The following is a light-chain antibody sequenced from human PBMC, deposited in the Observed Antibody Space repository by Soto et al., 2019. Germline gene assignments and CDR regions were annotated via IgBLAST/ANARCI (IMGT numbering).Light chain of an antibody. Sequence: EIVLTQSPGTLSLSPGERATLSCRASQSVSRDLAWYQQKPGQAPRLLIFRASTRATGVPARFSGRGSGTDFTLTISRLEPEDFAVYYCQQYGNSPWTFGQGTKVDI. CDR3: QQYGNSPWT. CDR1: QSVSRD. J-gene: IGKJ1*01. CDR2: RAS. V-gene: IGKV3-20*01.